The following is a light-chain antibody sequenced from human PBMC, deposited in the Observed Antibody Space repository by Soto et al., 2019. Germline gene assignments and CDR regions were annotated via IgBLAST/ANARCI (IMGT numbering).Light chain of an antibody. CDR3: CSFAGSDTYV. CDR2: DVS. CDR1: SSDVGGFNY. Sequence: QSALTQPRSVSGSPGQSVTISCTGTSSDVGGFNYVSWYQQHPGKAPKLMIYDVSKRPSGVPNRFSGSKSGNTASLTISGLQAEDEADYYCCSFAGSDTYVFGAGTKVPV. J-gene: IGLJ1*01. V-gene: IGLV2-11*01.